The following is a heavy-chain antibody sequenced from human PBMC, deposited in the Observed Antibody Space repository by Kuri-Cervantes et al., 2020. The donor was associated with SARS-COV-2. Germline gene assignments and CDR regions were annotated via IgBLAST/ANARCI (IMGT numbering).Heavy chain of an antibody. CDR1: GFTFTDYW. V-gene: IGHV3-7*03. J-gene: IGHJ3*01. D-gene: IGHD3-10*01. Sequence: GESLKISCAASGFTFTDYWMSWVRQAPGKGLEWVGNVRPDGNSKGFVDAVKGRFTISRDNAKNSLYLQMDSLSVEDTAVYYCARDDRAGHFDVWGQGTMVTVSS. CDR3: ARDDRAGHFDV. CDR2: VRPDGNSK.